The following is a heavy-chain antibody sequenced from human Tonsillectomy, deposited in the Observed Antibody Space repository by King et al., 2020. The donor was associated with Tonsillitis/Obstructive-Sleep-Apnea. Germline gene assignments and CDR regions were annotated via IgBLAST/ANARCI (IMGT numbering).Heavy chain of an antibody. CDR3: ARRQIMGATTHWFDP. CDR1: GGSISSSNW. J-gene: IGHJ5*02. V-gene: IGHV4-4*02. D-gene: IGHD1-26*01. Sequence: QLQESGPGLVKPSGTLSLTCAVSGGSISSSNWWSWVRQPPGKGLEWIGEIYHSGSTNYNPSLKSRVTISVDKSKNRFSLKLSSVTAADTAVYYCARRQIMGATTHWFDPWGQGTLVTVSS. CDR2: IYHSGST.